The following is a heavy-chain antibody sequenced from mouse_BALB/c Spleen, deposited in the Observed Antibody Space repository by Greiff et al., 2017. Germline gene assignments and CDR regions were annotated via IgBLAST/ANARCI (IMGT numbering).Heavy chain of an antibody. CDR1: GFTFSSYG. V-gene: IGHV5-6-3*01. CDR3: AREGYGYEYFDV. J-gene: IGHJ1*01. Sequence: VQLKESGGGLVQPGGSLKLSCAASGFTFSSYGMSWVRQTPDKRLELVATINSNGGSTYYPDSVKGRFTISRDNAKNTLYLQMSSLKSEDTAMYYCAREGYGYEYFDVWGAGTTVTVSS. D-gene: IGHD2-2*01. CDR2: INSNGGST.